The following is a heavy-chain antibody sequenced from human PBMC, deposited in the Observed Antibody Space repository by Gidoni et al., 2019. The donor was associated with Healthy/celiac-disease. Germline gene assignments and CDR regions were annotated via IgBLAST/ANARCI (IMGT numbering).Heavy chain of an antibody. V-gene: IGHV1-8*01. CDR3: ARMENLGYYYGMDV. J-gene: IGHJ6*02. D-gene: IGHD3-3*01. CDR1: GYHLTSYD. Sequence: QVQLGQSGAEVKKRGAAVKVSCKAAGYHLTSYDSNWVRQATGQGLEWMGVMNPNSGNTGYAQKFQGRVTMTRNTSISTAYMELSSLRSEDTAVYYCARMENLGYYYGMDVWGQGTTVTVSS. CDR2: MNPNSGNT.